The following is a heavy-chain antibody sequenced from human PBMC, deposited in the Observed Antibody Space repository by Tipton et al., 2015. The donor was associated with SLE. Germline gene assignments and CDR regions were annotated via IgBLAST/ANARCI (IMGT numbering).Heavy chain of an antibody. J-gene: IGHJ4*02. CDR3: ARGGIFGVFALDF. CDR1: GYTFTSNY. Sequence: QSGPEVKKPGASVKISCKTSGYTFTSNYTHWVRQAPGQGLGGMGIINPGGGRATYSQKFQGRVTMTRDTSASTVDMELSSLRSEDSALYYCARGGIFGVFALDFWGQGTLVTVSS. D-gene: IGHD3-3*01. V-gene: IGHV1-46*01. CDR2: INPGGGRA.